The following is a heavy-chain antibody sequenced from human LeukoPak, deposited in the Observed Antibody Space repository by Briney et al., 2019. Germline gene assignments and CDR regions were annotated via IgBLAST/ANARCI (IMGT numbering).Heavy chain of an antibody. CDR2: IYSGGST. J-gene: IGHJ3*02. Sequence: GGSLRLSCAASGFTVSSNYMSWVRQAPGKGLEWVSVIYSGGSTYYADSVKGRFTISRDNSKNTLYLQMNSLRAEDTAVYYCAKSPSWGSGLDAFDIWGQGTMVTVSS. CDR1: GFTVSSNY. D-gene: IGHD7-27*01. CDR3: AKSPSWGSGLDAFDI. V-gene: IGHV3-66*02.